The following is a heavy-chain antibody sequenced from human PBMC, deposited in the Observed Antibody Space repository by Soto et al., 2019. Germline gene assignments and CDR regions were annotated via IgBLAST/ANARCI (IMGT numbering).Heavy chain of an antibody. CDR1: GLTLKTYL. J-gene: IGHJ4*02. V-gene: IGHV3-74*01. CDR3: ARGGAMGVDY. Sequence: GGSPRIGCAASGLTLKTYLMPWVRQAPGKGLVWVSRIYFDGITTNYADSVKGRLTVSRDNAKNTVYLHVNTLRDEDTAVYYCARGGAMGVDYWGQGTLVTVSS. CDR2: IYFDGITT. D-gene: IGHD1-26*01.